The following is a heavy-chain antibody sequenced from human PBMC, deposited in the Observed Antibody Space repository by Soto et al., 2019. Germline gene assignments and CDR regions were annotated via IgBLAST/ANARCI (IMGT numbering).Heavy chain of an antibody. D-gene: IGHD6-13*01. Sequence: PGGSLRLSCAASGFTFSSYGMHWVRQAPGKGLVWIAVIWYDGSNKYYADSVMGRFTISRDNPKNTLYLQMNSLRAEDTAVYYCARDSRPWQAAASFDYWGQGTLVTVSS. CDR2: IWYDGSNK. V-gene: IGHV3-33*01. CDR3: ARDSRPWQAAASFDY. J-gene: IGHJ4*02. CDR1: GFTFSSYG.